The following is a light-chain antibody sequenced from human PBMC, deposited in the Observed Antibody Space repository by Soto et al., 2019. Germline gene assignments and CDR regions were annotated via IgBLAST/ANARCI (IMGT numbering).Light chain of an antibody. J-gene: IGKJ3*01. CDR1: QSVSSY. CDR3: HQYNNWPPWT. Sequence: EIVMTQSPATLSVSPGERATLSCRASQSVSSYLAWYQQKPGQAPRLLIYGASTRATGIPARFSGSRSGREFTLIISSLQSEDFAVYYCHQYNNWPPWTFGPGTKVDIK. V-gene: IGKV3-15*01. CDR2: GAS.